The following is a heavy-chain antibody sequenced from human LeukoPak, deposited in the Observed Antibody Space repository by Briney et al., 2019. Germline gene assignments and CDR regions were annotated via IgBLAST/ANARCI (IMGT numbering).Heavy chain of an antibody. CDR1: GGSISSNSYY. J-gene: IGHJ3*02. V-gene: IGHV4-39*07. CDR3: ARDTLTTEEDLDAFDI. D-gene: IGHD4-11*01. CDR2: IYYSGST. Sequence: SETLSLTCTVSGGSISSNSYYWGWIRQPPGKGLEWIGSIYYSGSTYYNPSLKSRVTISVDTSKNQFSLKLSSVTAADTAVYYCARDTLTTEEDLDAFDIWGQGTMVTVSS.